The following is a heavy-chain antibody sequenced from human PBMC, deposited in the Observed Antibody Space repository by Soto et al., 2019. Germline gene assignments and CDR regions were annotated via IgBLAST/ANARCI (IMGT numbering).Heavy chain of an antibody. D-gene: IGHD6-25*01. Sequence: QVQLVQSGAEVKKPGASVKVSCKASGYTFTSYVTNWVRQATGPGLEWMGWMNPNSGNTGCAQKFQGRVTMTRNTTIGTAYMVLRSLRSEDAATYYCGRRGYSSGSYYYHYYGMDVGGQGTTVTVTS. CDR3: GRRGYSSGSYYYHYYGMDV. J-gene: IGHJ6*02. CDR1: GYTFTSYV. CDR2: MNPNSGNT. V-gene: IGHV1-8*01.